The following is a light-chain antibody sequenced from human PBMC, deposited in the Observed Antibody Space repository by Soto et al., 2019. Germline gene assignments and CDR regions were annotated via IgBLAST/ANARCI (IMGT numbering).Light chain of an antibody. CDR3: KQSYSTPQT. CDR2: AAY. Sequence: DIQMTQSPSSLSASVGDRVTITCRASQSISSYLNWYQQKPGKAHKLLIYAAYSLQSGVPSRFSGSGSGTDFTLTIRSLQPEDFATYYCKQSYSTPQTFGQGTKVDI. CDR1: QSISSY. V-gene: IGKV1-39*01. J-gene: IGKJ1*01.